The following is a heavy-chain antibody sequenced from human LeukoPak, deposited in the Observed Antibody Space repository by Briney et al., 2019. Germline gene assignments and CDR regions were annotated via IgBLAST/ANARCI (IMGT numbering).Heavy chain of an antibody. V-gene: IGHV3-48*01. Sequence: GGSLRLSCAASGFTFSSYSMNWVRQAPGKGLEWISYITTSSSTIYYADSVKGRFTISRDNSKNTLYLQMNSLRAEDTAVYYCARALDEGARFDYWGQGTLVTVSS. CDR2: ITTSSSTI. CDR1: GFTFSSYS. CDR3: ARALDEGARFDY. J-gene: IGHJ4*02.